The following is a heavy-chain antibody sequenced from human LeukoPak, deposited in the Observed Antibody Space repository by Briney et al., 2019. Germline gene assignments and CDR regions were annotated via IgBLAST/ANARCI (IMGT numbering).Heavy chain of an antibody. Sequence: GGCLRLSCAPSGLHFSGTAMSWVRQAPGKGLEWVSAISHDGMNAYYADSVKVQFTNSRDNSKKTVSLEMSKLAASDTGVYYRAKDGAQYSSGPECDTRGQGPLVTVSP. J-gene: IGHJ5*02. CDR2: ISHDGMNA. D-gene: IGHD6-19*01. CDR1: GLHFSGTA. V-gene: IGHV3-23*01. CDR3: AKDGAQYSSGPECDT.